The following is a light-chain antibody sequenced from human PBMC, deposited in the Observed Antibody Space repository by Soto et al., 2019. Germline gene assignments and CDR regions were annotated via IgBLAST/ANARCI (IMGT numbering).Light chain of an antibody. CDR1: SGHSNYA. Sequence: QPVLTQSPSASASLGASVKLTCTLSSGHSNYAIAWHQQQPEKGPRYLMKLNSDGSHRKGDGIPDRFSGSSSGADRYLTISSLQSEDEADYYCQTWGTGIRVFGTGTKLTVL. J-gene: IGLJ1*01. CDR2: LNSDGSH. V-gene: IGLV4-69*01. CDR3: QTWGTGIRV.